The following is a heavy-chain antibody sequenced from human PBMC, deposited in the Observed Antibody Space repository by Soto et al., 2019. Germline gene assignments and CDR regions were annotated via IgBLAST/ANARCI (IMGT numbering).Heavy chain of an antibody. CDR1: GFTFSSYA. Sequence: GESLKISCAASGFTFSSYAMSWVRQAPGKGLEWVSAISGSGGSTYYADSVKGRFTISRDNSKNTLYLQMNSLGAEDTAVYYCAKGAHGDYDFWSGGGGGYYMDVGGKGTTVTVSS. CDR3: AKGAHGDYDFWSGGGGGYYMDV. CDR2: ISGSGGST. D-gene: IGHD3-3*01. V-gene: IGHV3-23*01. J-gene: IGHJ6*03.